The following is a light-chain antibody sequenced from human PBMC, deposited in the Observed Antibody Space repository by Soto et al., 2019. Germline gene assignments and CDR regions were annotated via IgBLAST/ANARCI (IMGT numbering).Light chain of an antibody. V-gene: IGLV1-40*01. Sequence: QSVLTQPPSVSGAPGQRVTISCTGGSSNIGAGYDVHWYQQLPGTAPKLLIYGNTKRPSGVPDRFSGSKSGTSDSLAITGLQAEDEAGSYCKSYDNSLSGYVLLGGGTKLTV. CDR3: KSYDNSLSGYVL. CDR2: GNT. CDR1: SSNIGAGYD. J-gene: IGLJ2*01.